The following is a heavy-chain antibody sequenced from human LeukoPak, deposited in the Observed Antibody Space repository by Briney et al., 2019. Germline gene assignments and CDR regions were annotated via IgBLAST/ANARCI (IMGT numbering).Heavy chain of an antibody. CDR3: ARERSNDYVWGSYRSGYFDY. V-gene: IGHV1-69*13. Sequence: SVKVSCKASGGTFSSYAISWVRQAPGQGLEWMGGIIPIFSTANYAQKFQGRVTITADESTSTAYMELSSLRSEDTAVYYCARERSNDYVWGSYRSGYFDYWGQGTLVTVSS. CDR1: GGTFSSYA. CDR2: IIPIFSTA. J-gene: IGHJ4*02. D-gene: IGHD3-16*02.